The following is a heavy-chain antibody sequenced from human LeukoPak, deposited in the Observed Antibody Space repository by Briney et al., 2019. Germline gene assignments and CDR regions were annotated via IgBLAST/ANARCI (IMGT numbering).Heavy chain of an antibody. V-gene: IGHV3-21*01. D-gene: IGHD4-23*01. CDR1: GFTFSSYS. CDR2: ISSSSSYI. J-gene: IGHJ4*02. Sequence: GGSLRLSCAASGFTFSSYSMNWVRQAPGKGLEWVSSISSSSSYIYYADSVKGRFTISRDNAKNSLYLQMNSLRAEDTAVYYCARDDYGGNFDFDYWGQGTLVTVSS. CDR3: ARDDYGGNFDFDY.